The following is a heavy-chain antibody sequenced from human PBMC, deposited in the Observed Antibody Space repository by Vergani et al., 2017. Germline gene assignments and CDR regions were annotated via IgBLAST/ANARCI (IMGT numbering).Heavy chain of an antibody. CDR3: MRPVDTGGNNWFDP. V-gene: IGHV5-51*01. D-gene: IGHD5-18*01. CDR2: IYPGDSDI. J-gene: IGHJ5*02. Sequence: EVQLVQSGAEVKKPGESLKISCKASGYIFTNYWIGWVRQMPGKGLEWMGIIYPGDSDIRYSPSFQGQVTISADKSIDTAYLQWSSLKAADTAMYYCMRPVDTGGNNWFDPWGQGTLVTVS. CDR1: GYIFTNYW.